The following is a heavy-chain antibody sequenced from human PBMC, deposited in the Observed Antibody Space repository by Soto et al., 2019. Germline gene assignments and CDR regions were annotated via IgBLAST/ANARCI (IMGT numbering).Heavy chain of an antibody. J-gene: IGHJ5*02. CDR2: ISAYNGNT. D-gene: IGHD3-9*01. CDR3: ARVLRDYDILTGYPINSFDP. CDR1: GYTFTSYG. V-gene: IGHV1-18*04. Sequence: PSVKVFCKASGYTFTSYGISWLRQAPGQGLEWMGWISAYNGNTNYAQKLQGRVTMTTDTSTSTAYMELRSLRSDDTAVYYCARVLRDYDILTGYPINSFDPWGQGTLVTVSS.